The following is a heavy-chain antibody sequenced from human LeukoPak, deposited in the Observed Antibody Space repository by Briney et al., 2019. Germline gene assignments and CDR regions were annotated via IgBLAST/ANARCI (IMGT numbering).Heavy chain of an antibody. J-gene: IGHJ6*03. V-gene: IGHV4-38-2*02. CDR3: ARLGYDSSGYGESYYYYMDV. CDR1: GYSISSGYY. Sequence: SETLSLTCTVSGYSISSGYYWGWIRQPPGKGLEWIGSIYRSGSTYYNPSLKSRVTISVDTSKNQFSLKLSSVTAADTAVYYCARLGYDSSGYGESYYYYMDVWGKGTTVTISS. CDR2: IYRSGST. D-gene: IGHD3-22*01.